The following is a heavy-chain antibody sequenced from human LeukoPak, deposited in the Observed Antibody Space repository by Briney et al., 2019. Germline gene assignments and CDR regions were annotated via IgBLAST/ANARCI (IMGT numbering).Heavy chain of an antibody. Sequence: ASVKVSCKASGYTFTSYGISWVRQAPGQGLEWMGWISAYNGNTNYAQKLQGRVTMTTDTSTSTAYMELRSLRSDDTAVYYCARNYDSSGYYGGHLDYWGQGTLVTVSS. J-gene: IGHJ4*02. CDR1: GYTFTSYG. V-gene: IGHV1-18*01. CDR2: ISAYNGNT. D-gene: IGHD3-22*01. CDR3: ARNYDSSGYYGGHLDY.